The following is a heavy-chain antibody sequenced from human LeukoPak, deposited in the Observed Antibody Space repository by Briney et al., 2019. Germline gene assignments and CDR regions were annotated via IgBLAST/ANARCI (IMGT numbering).Heavy chain of an antibody. D-gene: IGHD5-12*01. CDR3: ASHGGL. J-gene: IGHJ4*02. V-gene: IGHV3-33*08. CDR2: IWYDGCNK. CDR1: GFSFSSYG. Sequence: PGGSLRLSCAASGFSFSSYGMHWVRQAPGKGLEWVAVIWYDGCNKNYADSVKGRFTISRDNSKNTLYLQMNSLRVEDTAVYYCASHGGLWGQGTLVTVSS.